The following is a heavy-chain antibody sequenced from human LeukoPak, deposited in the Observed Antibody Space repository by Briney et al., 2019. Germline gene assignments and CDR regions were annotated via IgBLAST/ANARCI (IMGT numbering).Heavy chain of an antibody. J-gene: IGHJ4*02. V-gene: IGHV4-59*01. CDR1: GGSISSYY. Sequence: SETLSLTCTVSGGSISSYYWSWIRQPPGKGLEWIGYIYYSGSTNYNPSLKSRVTISVDTSKNQFSLKLSSVTAADTAVYYCARGIVGATTFDYWGQGTLVTVSS. CDR2: IYYSGST. CDR3: ARGIVGATTFDY. D-gene: IGHD1-26*01.